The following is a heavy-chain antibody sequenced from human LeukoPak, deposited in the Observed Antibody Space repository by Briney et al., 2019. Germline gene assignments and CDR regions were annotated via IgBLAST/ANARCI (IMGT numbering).Heavy chain of an antibody. V-gene: IGHV4-4*07. D-gene: IGHD6-19*01. J-gene: IGHJ3*02. CDR2: IYTSGST. CDR3: ARDDIAVAGTDAFDI. CDR1: GGSISSYY. Sequence: SETLSLTCTVSGGSISSYYWSWIRQPAGKGLEWIGRIYTSGSTNYNPPLKSRVTMSVDTSKNQFSLKLSSVTAADTAVYYCARDDIAVAGTDAFDIWGQGTMVTVSS.